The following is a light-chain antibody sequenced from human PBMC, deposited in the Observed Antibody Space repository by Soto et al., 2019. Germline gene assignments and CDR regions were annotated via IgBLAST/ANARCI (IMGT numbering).Light chain of an antibody. CDR2: EVT. CDR3: SSYIRSSSSWV. V-gene: IGLV2-18*02. Sequence: QSALIQPPSVSGSPGQSVTISCTGTSSDIGNYNYVSWYQQHPGKAPKLIIYEVTNRPSGVSDRFSGSKSGNTASLTISGLQAEDEADYHCSSYIRSSSSWVFGGGTKVTVL. J-gene: IGLJ3*02. CDR1: SSDIGNYNY.